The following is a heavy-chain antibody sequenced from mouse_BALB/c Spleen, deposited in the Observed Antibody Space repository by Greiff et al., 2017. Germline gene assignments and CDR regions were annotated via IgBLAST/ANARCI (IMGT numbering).Heavy chain of an antibody. J-gene: IGHJ4*01. CDR2: ISSGSSTI. Sequence: EVKVVESGGGLVQPGGSRKLSCAASGFTFSSFGMHWVRQAPEKGLEWVAYISSGSSTIYYADTVKGRFTISRDNPKNTLFLQMTSLRSEDTAMYYCARHEDAPYAMDYWGQGTSVTVSS. V-gene: IGHV5-17*02. CDR3: ARHEDAPYAMDY. CDR1: GFTFSSFG.